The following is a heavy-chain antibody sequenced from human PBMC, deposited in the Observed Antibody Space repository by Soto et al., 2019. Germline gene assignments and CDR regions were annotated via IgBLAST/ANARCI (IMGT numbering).Heavy chain of an antibody. J-gene: IGHJ6*02. V-gene: IGHV4-34*01. CDR1: GGSFSGYY. D-gene: IGHD1-1*01. CDR3: ARGGGTFSYGMDV. CDR2: INHSGRT. Sequence: PSETLSLTCAVYGGSFSGYYWSWIRQPPGKGLEWIGEINHSGRTNYNPSLKSRVTISVDTSKNQFSLKLSSVTAADTAVYYCARGGGTFSYGMDVWGQGTTVTVSS.